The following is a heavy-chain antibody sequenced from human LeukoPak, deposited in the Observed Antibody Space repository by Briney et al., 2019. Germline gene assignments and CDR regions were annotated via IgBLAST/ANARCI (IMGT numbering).Heavy chain of an antibody. CDR2: ISGLSSYT. V-gene: IGHV3-21*01. J-gene: IGHJ4*02. CDR1: GFTFSDYD. CDR3: GRAFPPLRTSSAGDL. Sequence: GGSLRLSCSASGFTFSDYDMNWVRPAPGKGLEWVSSISGLSSYTYYGESVKGRFSISRDNAKNSLYLQMNSLGAEDTATYYCGRAFPPLRTSSAGDLWGQGILVTVSS. D-gene: IGHD3-16*01.